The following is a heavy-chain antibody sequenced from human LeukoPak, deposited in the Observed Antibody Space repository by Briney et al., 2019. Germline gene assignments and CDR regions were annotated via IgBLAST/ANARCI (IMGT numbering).Heavy chain of an antibody. CDR2: INHSGST. CDR3: ATVSRGYFDY. Sequence: SQTLSLTRAGYGGSFRGYYWNWIRQPPRNGLEWIGEINHSGSTNYNPSLKSRVTISVDTSKNQFSLKLSSVTAADTAVYYCATVSRGYFDYWGQGTLVTVSS. V-gene: IGHV4-34*01. CDR1: GGSFRGYY. D-gene: IGHD2-8*01. J-gene: IGHJ4*02.